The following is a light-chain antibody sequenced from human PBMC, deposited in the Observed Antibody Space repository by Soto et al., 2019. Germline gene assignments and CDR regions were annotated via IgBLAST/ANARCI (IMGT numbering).Light chain of an antibody. CDR3: QQYNNWPIT. V-gene: IGKV3D-15*01. J-gene: IGKJ5*01. Sequence: EIVMTQSPATLSVSPGERATLSCRASQSVSSNLAWYQQKPGQPPRLLIYGASKRATDIPDRFTGSGSGTDFALTISSLQSEDFAVYYCQQYNNWPITFGQGTRLEI. CDR1: QSVSSN. CDR2: GAS.